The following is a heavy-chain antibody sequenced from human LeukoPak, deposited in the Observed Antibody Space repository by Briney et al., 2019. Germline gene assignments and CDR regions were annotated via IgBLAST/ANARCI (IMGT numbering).Heavy chain of an antibody. J-gene: IGHJ4*02. CDR1: VFTLSSYG. Sequence: GGSLRLSCVVSVFTLSSYGLHWVRQAPGKGLEWVAVMSYDGNNEYYADSVEGRFTISRDNSKNTLYLQMNSLRAEDTAVYFCARGGPGVFAYWGQGTLVTVSS. V-gene: IGHV3-30*03. CDR3: ARGGPGVFAY. D-gene: IGHD3-10*01. CDR2: MSYDGNNE.